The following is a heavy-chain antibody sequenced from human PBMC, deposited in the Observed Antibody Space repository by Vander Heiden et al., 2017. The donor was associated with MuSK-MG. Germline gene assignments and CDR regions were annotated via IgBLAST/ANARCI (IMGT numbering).Heavy chain of an antibody. Sequence: QITLKESGPTLVKPTQTLTLTCTFSGFSLSTSGVGVGWIRQPPGKALEWLALIYWNDDKRYSPSLKSRLTITKDTSKNQVVLTMTNMDPVDTATYYCEHRRRAYYGMDVWGQGIMVPVPS. CDR3: EHRRRAYYGMDV. CDR2: IYWNDDK. V-gene: IGHV2-5*01. J-gene: IGHJ6*02. CDR1: GFSLSTSGVG.